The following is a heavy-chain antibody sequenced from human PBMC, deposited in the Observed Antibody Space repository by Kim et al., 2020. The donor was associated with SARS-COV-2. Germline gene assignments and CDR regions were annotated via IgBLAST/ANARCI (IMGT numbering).Heavy chain of an antibody. V-gene: IGHV4-4*09. J-gene: IGHJ4*02. CDR2: ST. CDR3: ARFMGYSYDY. Sequence: STNYNPSLKRRVTISVDTSKNQFSLKLSSVTAADTAVYYCARFMGYSYDYWGQGTLVTVSS. D-gene: IGHD5-18*01.